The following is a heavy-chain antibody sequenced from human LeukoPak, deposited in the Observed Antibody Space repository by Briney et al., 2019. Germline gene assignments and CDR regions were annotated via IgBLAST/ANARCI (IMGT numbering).Heavy chain of an antibody. CDR2: IDSDGSST. D-gene: IGHD5-12*01. CDR3: ARGVATIMS. Sequence: PGGSLRLSCAASGFTFSNYNMNWVRQAPGKGLEWVSRIDSDGSSTNYADSVKGRFTISRDNAKNTLYLQMNSLRDEGTAVYYCARGVATIMSWGQGTLVTVSS. CDR1: GFTFSNYN. V-gene: IGHV3-74*01. J-gene: IGHJ4*02.